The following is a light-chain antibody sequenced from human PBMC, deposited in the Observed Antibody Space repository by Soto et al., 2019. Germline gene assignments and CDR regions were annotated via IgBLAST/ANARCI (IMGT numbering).Light chain of an antibody. CDR1: QSVDSNY. CDR3: QQYGSFVT. CDR2: GAS. V-gene: IGKV3-20*01. J-gene: IGKJ4*01. Sequence: EIVLTQSPGTLSLSPGEEATLSCRASQSVDSNYLAWYQQKPGQTPRLIIYGASGRADGIPHRFSGSGSGTDFTLTISSLEPEDFAVYFCQQYGSFVTFGGGTKVDI.